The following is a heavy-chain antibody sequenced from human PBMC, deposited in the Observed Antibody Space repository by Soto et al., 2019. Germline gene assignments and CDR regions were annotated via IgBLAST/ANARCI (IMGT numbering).Heavy chain of an antibody. D-gene: IGHD7-27*01. CDR1: GDSITTYKW. V-gene: IGHV4-4*02. CDR3: ATCQLGEYYYAMDI. CDR2: IYDSGNT. J-gene: IGHJ6*02. Sequence: PSETLSLTCGVSGDSITTYKWWTCVRQTPGKGLEWIGEIYDSGNTRYNPSLKSRVTISKDTSKNELPLKLNSVTVADTAVYYCATCQLGEYYYAMDIWGQGTTVTVSS.